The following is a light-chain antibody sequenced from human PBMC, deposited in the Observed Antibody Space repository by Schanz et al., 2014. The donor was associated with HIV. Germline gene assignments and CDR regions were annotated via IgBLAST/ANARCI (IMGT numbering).Light chain of an antibody. CDR3: QKYNSAPLT. CDR1: QGISNS. J-gene: IGKJ4*01. Sequence: DIQLTQSPSFLSASVGDRVTITCRASQGISNSLAWYQQKPGKVPKLLIYAASTLQSGVPSRFSGSGFGTDFTLTISSLQPEDVATYYCQKYNSAPLTFGGGTKVEIK. V-gene: IGKV1-27*01. CDR2: AAS.